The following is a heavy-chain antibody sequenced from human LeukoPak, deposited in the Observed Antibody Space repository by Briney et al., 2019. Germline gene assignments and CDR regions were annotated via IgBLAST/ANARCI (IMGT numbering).Heavy chain of an antibody. CDR2: IYPGDSDT. CDR3: AKVSRGIAAAGLFIFDP. Sequence: GESLKISCKGSGYSFTSYWIGWVRQMPGKGLEWMGIIYPGDSDTRYSPSFQGQVTVSADKSISTAYLQWSSLKASDTAMYYCAKVSRGIAAAGLFIFDPWGQGTLVTVSS. D-gene: IGHD6-13*01. CDR1: GYSFTSYW. J-gene: IGHJ5*02. V-gene: IGHV5-51*01.